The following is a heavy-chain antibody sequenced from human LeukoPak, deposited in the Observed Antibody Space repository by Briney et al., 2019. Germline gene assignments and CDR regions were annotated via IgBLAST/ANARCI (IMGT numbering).Heavy chain of an antibody. Sequence: SETLSLTCAVYGGSFSGYYWSWIRQPPGKGLEWIGEINHSGSTYYNPSLKSRVTISVDTSKNQFSLKLSSVTAADTAVYYCARDHYDILTGYQYDYWGQGTLVTVSS. CDR3: ARDHYDILTGYQYDY. D-gene: IGHD3-9*01. J-gene: IGHJ4*02. V-gene: IGHV4-34*01. CDR2: INHSGST. CDR1: GGSFSGYY.